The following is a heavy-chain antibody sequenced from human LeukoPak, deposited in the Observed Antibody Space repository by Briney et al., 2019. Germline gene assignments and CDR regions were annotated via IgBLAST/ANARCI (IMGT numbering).Heavy chain of an antibody. V-gene: IGHV3-7*01. CDR2: IKQDGSEK. Sequence: GGSLRLSCAASGFTFSSYWMSWVRQAPGKGLEWVANIKQDGSEKYYVDSVKGRFTISRDNAKNSLYLQMNSLRAEDTAVYYYARLNYYYDSSGYPRIAFDIWGQGTMVTVSS. CDR3: ARLNYYYDSSGYPRIAFDI. CDR1: GFTFSSYW. D-gene: IGHD3-22*01. J-gene: IGHJ3*02.